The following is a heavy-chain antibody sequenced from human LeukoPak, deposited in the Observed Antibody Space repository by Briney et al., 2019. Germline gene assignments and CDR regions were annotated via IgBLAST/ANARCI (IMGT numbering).Heavy chain of an antibody. CDR1: GFTFSDYG. V-gene: IGHV3-23*01. D-gene: IGHD1-26*01. J-gene: IGHJ2*01. CDR2: ITGRGGST. CDR3: AKNLLGSESFSWHFDL. Sequence: GRSLRLSCAASGFTFSDYGMSWVRQAPGKGLAWVSSITGRGGSTRIASVKDRFTISRDNSKNTLYLQLNSLRADDTAVYFCAKNLLGSESFSWHFDLWGRGTLVTASS.